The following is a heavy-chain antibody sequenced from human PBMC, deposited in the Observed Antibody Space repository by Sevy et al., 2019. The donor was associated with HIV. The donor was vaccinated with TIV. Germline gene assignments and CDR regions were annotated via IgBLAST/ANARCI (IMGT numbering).Heavy chain of an antibody. V-gene: IGHV1-2*02. D-gene: IGHD5-18*01. CDR2: INPNSGGT. Sequence: VKVSCKASGYTFTIYSMHWVRQAPGQGLEWMGWINPNSGGTNFAQKFQGRVTMTRDTSISTAYMELNRLRSDDTAVYYCARDLGRAYTYGFNYWGQGTLVTVSS. CDR3: ARDLGRAYTYGFNY. CDR1: GYTFTIYS. J-gene: IGHJ4*02.